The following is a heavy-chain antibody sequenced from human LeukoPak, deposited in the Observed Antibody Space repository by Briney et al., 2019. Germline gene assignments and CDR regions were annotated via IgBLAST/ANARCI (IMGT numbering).Heavy chain of an antibody. CDR3: ARHHRLRYFDWLLRHDAFDI. V-gene: IGHV4-34*01. D-gene: IGHD3-9*01. CDR1: GGSFSGYY. CDR2: INHSGST. Sequence: SETLSLTCAVYGGSFSGYYWSWIRQPPGKGLEWIGEINHSGSTYYNPSLKSRVTISVDTSKNQFSLKLSSVTAADTAVYYCARHHRLRYFDWLLRHDAFDIWGQGTMVTVSS. J-gene: IGHJ3*02.